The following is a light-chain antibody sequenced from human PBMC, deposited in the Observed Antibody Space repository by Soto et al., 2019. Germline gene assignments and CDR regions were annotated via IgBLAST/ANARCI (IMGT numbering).Light chain of an antibody. J-gene: IGKJ3*01. CDR1: QSVSSNY. CDR2: GAS. Sequence: EIVLTQSPGTLSLSPGERATLSCRASQSVSSNYLAWHQQKPGQAPRLLIYGASSRAAGIPDRFRGSGSGTVFTLTISRLEPEDFAVYYCQQYGSSPFTFGPGIKVDIK. V-gene: IGKV3-20*01. CDR3: QQYGSSPFT.